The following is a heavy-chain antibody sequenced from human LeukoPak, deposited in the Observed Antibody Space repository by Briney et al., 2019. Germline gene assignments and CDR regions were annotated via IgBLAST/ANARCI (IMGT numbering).Heavy chain of an antibody. CDR3: ARSIAGTRSKFDY. CDR2: IYYSGST. D-gene: IGHD1/OR15-1a*01. CDR1: GGSISDYY. V-gene: IGHV4-59*08. J-gene: IGHJ4*02. Sequence: SETLSLTCTVSGGSISDYYWSWIRQPPGDGLEWIGYIYYSGSTNYNPSLKSRVTISVDTSKNQFSLKLSSVTAADTAVYYCARSIAGTRSKFDYWGQGTLVTVSS.